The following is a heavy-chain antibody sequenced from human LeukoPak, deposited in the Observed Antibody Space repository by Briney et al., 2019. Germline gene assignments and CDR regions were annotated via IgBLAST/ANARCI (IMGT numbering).Heavy chain of an antibody. Sequence: SETLSLTCTVSGASISSSSYYWGWIRQPPGKGLEWIGIIYYTGSTYYNPSLKSRLTISIDTSKNQFSLKVSSVTAADTAVYYCARVSIAVAACDYWGQGSLVTVSS. CDR2: IYYTGST. J-gene: IGHJ4*02. CDR3: ARVSIAVAACDY. CDR1: GASISSSSYY. D-gene: IGHD6-19*01. V-gene: IGHV4-39*07.